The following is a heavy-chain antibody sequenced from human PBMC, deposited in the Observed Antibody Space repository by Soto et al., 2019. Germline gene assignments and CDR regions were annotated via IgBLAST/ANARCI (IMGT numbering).Heavy chain of an antibody. Sequence: ASVKVSCKASGYTFTSYAINWVRQATGQGLEWMGWMNPDSGNTGYAQKFQGRVTMTRNTSISTAYMELSSLRSEDTAVYYCAIRTYSSSSYYFDYWGQGTLVTVSS. CDR2: MNPDSGNT. CDR1: GYTFTSYA. CDR3: AIRTYSSSSYYFDY. J-gene: IGHJ4*02. V-gene: IGHV1-8*01. D-gene: IGHD6-6*01.